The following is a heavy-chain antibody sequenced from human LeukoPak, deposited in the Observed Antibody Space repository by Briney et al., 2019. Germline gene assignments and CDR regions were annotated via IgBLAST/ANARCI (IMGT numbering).Heavy chain of an antibody. CDR1: GFTFSSYW. J-gene: IGHJ6*03. CDR3: ARTERSWIVVVIYYYYYMDV. CDR2: IKQDGSEK. D-gene: IGHD3-22*01. V-gene: IGHV3-7*01. Sequence: GGSLRLSCAASGFTFSSYWMSWVRQAPGKGLEWVANIKQDGSEKYYVDSVKGRFTISRDNAKNSLYLQMNSLRAEDTAVYYCARTERSWIVVVIYYYYYMDVWGKGTTVTVSS.